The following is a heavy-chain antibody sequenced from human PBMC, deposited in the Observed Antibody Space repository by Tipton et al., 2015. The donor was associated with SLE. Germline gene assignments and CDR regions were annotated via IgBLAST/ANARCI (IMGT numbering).Heavy chain of an antibody. V-gene: IGHV4-59*12. CDR1: GGSINDYY. J-gene: IGHJ4*02. CDR2: IYYSGST. D-gene: IGHD2-8*01. CDR3: VRLRSKVLIDY. Sequence: TLSLTCSVSGGSINDYYWSWIRQPPGKGLEWIGYIYYSGSTYYYPSLKSRITISVDTSKNQFSLEVRSVTAADTAVYYCVRLRSKVLIDYWGQGTLVTVSS.